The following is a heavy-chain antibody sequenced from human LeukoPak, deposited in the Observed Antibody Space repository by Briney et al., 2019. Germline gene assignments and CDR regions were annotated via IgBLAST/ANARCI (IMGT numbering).Heavy chain of an antibody. Sequence: PSETLSLTCTVSGGSISSYYWSWIRQPAGKGLEWIGRIYTSGSTNYNPSLKSRVTMSVDTSKNQFSLKLSSVTAADTAVYYCARASPIAAAGESWFDPWGQGTLVTVSS. CDR2: IYTSGST. CDR1: GGSISSYY. CDR3: ARASPIAAAGESWFDP. D-gene: IGHD6-13*01. V-gene: IGHV4-4*07. J-gene: IGHJ5*02.